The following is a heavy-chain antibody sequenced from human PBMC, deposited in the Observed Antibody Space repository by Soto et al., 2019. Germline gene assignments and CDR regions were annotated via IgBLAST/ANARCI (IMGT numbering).Heavy chain of an antibody. D-gene: IGHD6-19*01. V-gene: IGHV1-2*04. CDR3: ARASSGWLNWFDP. CDR1: GYTFTGYY. CDR2: INPNSGGT. Sequence: ASVKVACKASGYTFTGYYMHWVRQAPGQGLEWMGWINPNSGGTNYAQKFQGWVTMTRDTSISTAYMELSRLRSDDTAVYYCARASSGWLNWFDPWGQGTLVTVSS. J-gene: IGHJ5*02.